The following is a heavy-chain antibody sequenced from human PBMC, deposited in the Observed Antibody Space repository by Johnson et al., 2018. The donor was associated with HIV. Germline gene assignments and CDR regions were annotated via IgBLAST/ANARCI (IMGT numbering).Heavy chain of an antibody. Sequence: VQLVESGGGLIQPGGSLRLSCAASGFTVSSNYMSWVRQAPGKGLEWVSVIYRGGSTYYADSVKGRFTISRDNSKNTLYLQMNSLRAEDTAVYYCARSLRRLQRVFDAFDIWGQGTMVTVSS. CDR1: GFTVSSNY. CDR2: IYRGGST. J-gene: IGHJ3*02. V-gene: IGHV3-66*01. D-gene: IGHD4-11*01. CDR3: ARSLRRLQRVFDAFDI.